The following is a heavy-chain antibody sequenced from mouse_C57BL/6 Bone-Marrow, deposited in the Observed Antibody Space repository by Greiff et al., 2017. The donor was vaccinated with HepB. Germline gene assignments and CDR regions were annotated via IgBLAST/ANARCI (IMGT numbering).Heavy chain of an antibody. CDR1: GFSLTSYG. CDR3: ARRGDYYGSSYYCYFDG. V-gene: IGHV2-2*01. CDR2: IWSGGST. D-gene: IGHD1-1*01. Sequence: QVQLQQSGPGLVQPSQSLSITCTVSGFSLTSYGVHWVRQSPGKGLEWLGVIWSGGSTDYNAAFISRLSISKDNSKSQVFFKMNSLQADDTAIYYCARRGDYYGSSYYCYFDGWGTGTTVTVSS. J-gene: IGHJ1*03.